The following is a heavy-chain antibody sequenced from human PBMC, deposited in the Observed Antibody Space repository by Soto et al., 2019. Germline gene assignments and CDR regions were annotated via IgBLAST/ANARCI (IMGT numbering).Heavy chain of an antibody. CDR2: VIPNFETT. Sequence: QVQLVQSGAEVKKPGSSVKVSCNTSGGTFNSFAISWVRQAPGQGLEWIGGVIPNFETTYYEQKFQGRLTIAADETTATAYMELSSLRSEDTAVYYCARDQGLYVHTGMVIDYYGMDVWGQGTTVTVSS. J-gene: IGHJ6*02. CDR1: GGTFNSFA. D-gene: IGHD5-18*01. CDR3: ARDQGLYVHTGMVIDYYGMDV. V-gene: IGHV1-69*01.